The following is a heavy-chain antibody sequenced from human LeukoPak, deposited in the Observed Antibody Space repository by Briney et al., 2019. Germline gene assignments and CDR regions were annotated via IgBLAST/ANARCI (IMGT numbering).Heavy chain of an antibody. V-gene: IGHV3-21*01. CDR3: ARLEGATDY. D-gene: IGHD1-26*01. CDR1: GFTFSNSA. Sequence: GGSLRLSCAASGFTFSNSAMNWVRQAPGKGLEWVSSINNVGSHIYYADSVKGRFTISRDNAKNSLYLQMNSLRAEDTAVYYCARLEGATDYWGQGTLVTVSS. CDR2: INNVGSHI. J-gene: IGHJ4*02.